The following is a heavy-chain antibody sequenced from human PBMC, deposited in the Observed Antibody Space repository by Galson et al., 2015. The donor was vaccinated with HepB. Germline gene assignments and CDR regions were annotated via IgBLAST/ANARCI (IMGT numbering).Heavy chain of an antibody. V-gene: IGHV1-2*06. J-gene: IGHJ3*02. CDR1: GYTFTGYE. Sequence: SVKVSCKASGYTFTGYEMHWVRQAPGQGLEWMGRINPNSGATKYAQRFQGRVTMTRDTSITTAYMDLFGLTSDDTAVYFCARNRIAVAAKRHGFDIWGQGTMVTVSS. CDR3: ARNRIAVAAKRHGFDI. CDR2: INPNSGAT. D-gene: IGHD6-19*01.